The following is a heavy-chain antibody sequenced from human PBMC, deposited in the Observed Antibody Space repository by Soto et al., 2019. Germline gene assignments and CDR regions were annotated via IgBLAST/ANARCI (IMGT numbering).Heavy chain of an antibody. V-gene: IGHV3-21*01. Sequence: GGSLRLSCAASGFTFISYSMNWVRQAPGKGLEWVSSISSSSSYIYYADSVKGRFTISRDNAKNSLYLQMNSLRAEDTAVYYCARVLSSGWPDFDYWGQGTLVTVSS. D-gene: IGHD6-19*01. CDR2: ISSSSSYI. CDR1: GFTFISYS. J-gene: IGHJ4*02. CDR3: ARVLSSGWPDFDY.